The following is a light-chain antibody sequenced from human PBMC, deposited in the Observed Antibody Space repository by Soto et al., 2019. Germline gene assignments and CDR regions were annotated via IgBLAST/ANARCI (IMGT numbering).Light chain of an antibody. CDR1: SSDVGGYNH. CDR2: DVS. Sequence: QSALTQPASVSGSPGQSITISCTGTSSDVGGYNHVSWYHQHPGKVPKLMIYDVSNRPSGVSNRFSGSKSGNTASLTSSGLQPEDEAEYYCSSYASGSTLVFGTGTKLTVL. J-gene: IGLJ1*01. V-gene: IGLV2-14*01. CDR3: SSYASGSTLV.